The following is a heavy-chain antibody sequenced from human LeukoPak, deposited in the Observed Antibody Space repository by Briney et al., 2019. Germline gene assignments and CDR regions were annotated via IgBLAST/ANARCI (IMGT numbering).Heavy chain of an antibody. CDR1: GGSISSYY. CDR3: ARGRNSFGIASSSWSHDVLDI. J-gene: IGHJ3*02. D-gene: IGHD6-13*01. Sequence: SETLSLTCTVSGGSISSYYWSWIRQPPGKGLEWIGYIYYSGSTNYNPSLKSRVTISVDTSKNQFSLKLGSVTAADTAVYYCARGRNSFGIASSSWSHDVLDIWGQGTMVTVSS. V-gene: IGHV4-59*01. CDR2: IYYSGST.